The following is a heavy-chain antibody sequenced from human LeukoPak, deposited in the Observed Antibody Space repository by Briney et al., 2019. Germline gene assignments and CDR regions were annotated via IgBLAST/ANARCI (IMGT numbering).Heavy chain of an antibody. CDR2: IYYSGST. CDR3: ARATGGYYYYYCMDV. Sequence: SETLSLTCTVAGDSISSYYWSWIRQPPGKGLEWIGYIYYSGSTNYNPSLKSRVTISVDTSKNQFSLKLSTVTAADTAVYYCARATGGYYYYYCMDVWGKGTTVTVSS. CDR1: GDSISSYY. V-gene: IGHV4-59*01. J-gene: IGHJ6*03. D-gene: IGHD3-16*01.